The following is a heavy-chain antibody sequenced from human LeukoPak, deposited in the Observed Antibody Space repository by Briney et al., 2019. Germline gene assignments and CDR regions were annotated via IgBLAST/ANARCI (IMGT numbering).Heavy chain of an antibody. D-gene: IGHD3-16*02. CDR2: ISGSGGST. Sequence: GGSLRLSCAASGFTFSSYAMSWVRQAPGKGLEWVSAISGSGGSTYYADSVKGRFTISRDNSKNTLYLKMNSLETEDTAVYYCTTESRSGDYVAYWGQGTLVTVSS. CDR3: TTESRSGDYVAY. V-gene: IGHV3-23*01. J-gene: IGHJ4*02. CDR1: GFTFSSYA.